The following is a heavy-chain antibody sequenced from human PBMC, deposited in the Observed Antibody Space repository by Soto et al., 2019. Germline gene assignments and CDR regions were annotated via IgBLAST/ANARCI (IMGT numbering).Heavy chain of an antibody. V-gene: IGHV5-51*01. CDR2: IYPGDSDT. J-gene: IGHJ6*02. Sequence: GESLKISCKGSGYTFTNYWIGWVRQMPGKGLEWMGIIYPGDSDTKYNPSFQGQVAISADKSITTTYLQWSSLKASDTAIYYCAASIFYYGMDVWGQGTTVTVSS. CDR3: AASIFYYGMDV. CDR1: GYTFTNYW.